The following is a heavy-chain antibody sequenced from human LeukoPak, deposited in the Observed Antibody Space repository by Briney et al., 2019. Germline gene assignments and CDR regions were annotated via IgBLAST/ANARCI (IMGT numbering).Heavy chain of an antibody. V-gene: IGHV1-69*05. CDR1: GGTFSSYA. J-gene: IGHJ5*02. Sequence: GASVKVSCKASGGTFSSYAISWVRQAPGQGLEWMGGIIPIFGTANYAQKFQGRVTITTGESTSTAYMELSSLRSEDTAVYYCAREGRIAAAGTNWFDPWGQGTLVTVSS. CDR2: IIPIFGTA. D-gene: IGHD6-13*01. CDR3: AREGRIAAAGTNWFDP.